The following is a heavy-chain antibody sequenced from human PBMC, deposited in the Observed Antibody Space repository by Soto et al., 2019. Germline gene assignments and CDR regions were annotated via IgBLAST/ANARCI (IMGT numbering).Heavy chain of an antibody. CDR3: ARDGIAARRPLDS. CDR2: ISSSSSYI. D-gene: IGHD6-6*01. CDR1: GFTFSSYS. J-gene: IGHJ4*02. Sequence: EVQLVESGGGLVKPGGSLRLSCAASGFTFSSYSMNWVRQATGKGLEWVSSISSSSSYIYYADSVKGRFTISRDNAKNSLYLQMNSLRAEDTAVYYCARDGIAARRPLDSWGQGTLVTVSS. V-gene: IGHV3-21*01.